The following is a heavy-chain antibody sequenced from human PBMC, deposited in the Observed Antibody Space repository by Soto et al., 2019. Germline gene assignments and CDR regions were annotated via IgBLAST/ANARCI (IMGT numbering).Heavy chain of an antibody. D-gene: IGHD6-25*01. CDR1: GFTFNIHG. Sequence: QVQLVESGGGVVQPGRTLRLSCAASGFTFNIHGMHWVRQAPGTGLEWVAVIWSDGNNKFYADSVRGRFTSSRDNSKNSLDLQLNSLRVEDTGVYYCAREGPISGTGAFDIWGQGTKVTVSS. V-gene: IGHV3-33*01. CDR3: AREGPISGTGAFDI. J-gene: IGHJ3*02. CDR2: IWSDGNNK.